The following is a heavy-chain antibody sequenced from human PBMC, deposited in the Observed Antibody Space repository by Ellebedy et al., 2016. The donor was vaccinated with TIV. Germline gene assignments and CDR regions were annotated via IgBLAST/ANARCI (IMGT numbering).Heavy chain of an antibody. D-gene: IGHD1-7*01. V-gene: IGHV3-15*01. Sequence: GESLKISCAASGFTFSIYWMSWVRQAPGKGLEWVGRIKSRISGATTDYGTPVKGRFTISRDDSKNTLYLQMNSLKTEDTAVYYCTTGLGTGITGTTLFFYYGMDVWGQGTTVTVSS. CDR3: TTGLGTGITGTTLFFYYGMDV. J-gene: IGHJ6*02. CDR1: GFTFSIYW. CDR2: IKSRISGATT.